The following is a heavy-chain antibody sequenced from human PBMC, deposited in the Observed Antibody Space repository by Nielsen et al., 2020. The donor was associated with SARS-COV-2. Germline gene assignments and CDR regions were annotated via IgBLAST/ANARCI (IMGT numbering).Heavy chain of an antibody. CDR2: INPNSGGT. J-gene: IGHJ5*02. Sequence: ASVKVSCKASGYTFTGYYMHWVRQAPGQGLEWMGWINPNSGGTNYAQKFQGWVTMTRDTSISTAYMELSRLRSDDTAVYYCATSSGGCVELSALDPWGQGTLVTVSS. D-gene: IGHD3-10*01. CDR3: ATSSGGCVELSALDP. CDR1: GYTFTGYY. V-gene: IGHV1-2*04.